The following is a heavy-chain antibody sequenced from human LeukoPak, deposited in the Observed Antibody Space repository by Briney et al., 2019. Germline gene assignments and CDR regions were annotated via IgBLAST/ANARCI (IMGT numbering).Heavy chain of an antibody. CDR2: IYYSGST. D-gene: IGHD5-24*01. V-gene: IGHV4-59*01. CDR3: ARGTGVVTIIYYYYYMDV. Sequence: SETLSLTCTVSGGSISSYYWSWIRQPPGKGLEWIGYIYYSGSTNYNPSLKSRVTISVDMSKNQFSLKLSSVTAADTAVYYCARGTGVVTIIYYYYYMDVWGKGTTVTVSS. CDR1: GGSISSYY. J-gene: IGHJ6*03.